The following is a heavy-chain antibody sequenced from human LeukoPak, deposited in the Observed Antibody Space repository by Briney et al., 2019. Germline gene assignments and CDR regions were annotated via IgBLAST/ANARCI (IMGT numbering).Heavy chain of an antibody. J-gene: IGHJ4*02. CDR3: AGTHGYEAPEVDY. CDR1: GYSISSGYY. D-gene: IGHD5-12*01. V-gene: IGHV4-38-2*02. Sequence: SETLSLTCTVSGYSISSGYYWGWIRQPPGKGLEWIANIYHSGLIYYNPSLKSRITISIDTSKNQFSLKLSSVTAADTAVYYCAGTHGYEAPEVDYWGQGTLVTVSS. CDR2: IYHSGLI.